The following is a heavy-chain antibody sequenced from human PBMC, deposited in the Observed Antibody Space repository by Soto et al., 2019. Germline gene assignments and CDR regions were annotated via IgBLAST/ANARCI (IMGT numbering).Heavy chain of an antibody. V-gene: IGHV5-51*01. CDR3: ARPGYCSTTSCYQYGMDV. Sequence: GESLKISCKGSGYIFTSYWIGWVRQMPGKGLEWMGIIYPGDSDTRYSPSFQGQVTISADKSISTAYLQWSSLKASDTAMYYCARPGYCSTTSCYQYGMDVWGQGTTVTVSS. CDR2: IYPGDSDT. J-gene: IGHJ6*02. D-gene: IGHD2-2*03. CDR1: GYIFTSYW.